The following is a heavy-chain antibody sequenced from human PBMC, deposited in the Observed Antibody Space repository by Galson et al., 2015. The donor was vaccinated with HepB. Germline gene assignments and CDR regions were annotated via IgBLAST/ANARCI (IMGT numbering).Heavy chain of an antibody. CDR3: AKESSGFLRLHYYMDV. Sequence: SLRLSCAAPGINFGSYALSWVRQAPGKGLEWVSSISGIGGTTLYADSVRGRFTISRENSKNTVYLQMNSLRVEDTAVYYCAKESSGFLRLHYYMDVWGKGTTVTVSS. CDR1: GINFGSYA. D-gene: IGHD3-10*01. J-gene: IGHJ6*03. V-gene: IGHV3-23*01. CDR2: ISGIGGTT.